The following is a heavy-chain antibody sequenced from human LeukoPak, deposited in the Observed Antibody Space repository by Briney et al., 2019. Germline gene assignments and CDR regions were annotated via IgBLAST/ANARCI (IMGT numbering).Heavy chain of an antibody. CDR2: LHPDGSER. D-gene: IGHD2/OR15-2a*01. CDR1: GFRFTGYW. Sequence: GGSLRLSCAASGFRFTGYWMTWVRQAPGKGLEWVARLHPDGSERNYVGSVEGRFTVPGDNAKSSLYLQMNSLRVEDTAVYYCGRGEYVFDYLGQGPLVTVSS. V-gene: IGHV3-7*04. J-gene: IGHJ4*02. CDR3: GRGEYVFDY.